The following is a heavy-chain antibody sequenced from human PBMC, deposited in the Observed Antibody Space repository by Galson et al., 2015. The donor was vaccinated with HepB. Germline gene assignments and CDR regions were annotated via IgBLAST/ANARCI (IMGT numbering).Heavy chain of an antibody. V-gene: IGHV3-30*18. D-gene: IGHD5-12*01. CDR3: AKDQGTGYSNYFGMDV. Sequence: SLRLSCAASGFSFSSYGMHWVRQAPGKGLEWVAVISYDGSKTDSADSVKGRFTISRDNSKNTLHLQVYSLRDEDTAVYYCAKDQGTGYSNYFGMDVWGQGTTVTVSS. J-gene: IGHJ6*02. CDR2: ISYDGSKT. CDR1: GFSFSSYG.